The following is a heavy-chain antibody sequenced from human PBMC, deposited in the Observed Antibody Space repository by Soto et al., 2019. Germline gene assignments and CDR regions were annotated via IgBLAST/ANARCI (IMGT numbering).Heavy chain of an antibody. CDR3: ARPRYLGNYHGFDY. J-gene: IGHJ4*02. Sequence: NPSETLSLTCPVSGYSISIGNYWGLIRQPPGKRLEWIGSIYQSGSTYYNPSLRSRATISVDTSKNQLSLKLSSVTAADTAVYYCARPRYLGNYHGFDYWGQGTLVTVSS. D-gene: IGHD3-16*02. CDR1: GYSISIGNY. CDR2: IYQSGST. V-gene: IGHV4-38-2*01.